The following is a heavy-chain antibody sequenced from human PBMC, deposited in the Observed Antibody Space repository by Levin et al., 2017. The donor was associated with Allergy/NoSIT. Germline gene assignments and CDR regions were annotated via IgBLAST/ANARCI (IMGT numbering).Heavy chain of an antibody. CDR3: ARQNMVRGGHNFDY. CDR2: IIPIFGTA. V-gene: IGHV1-69*13. J-gene: IGHJ4*02. D-gene: IGHD3-10*01. CDR1: GGTFSSYA. Sequence: SVKVSCKASGGTFSSYAISWVRQAPGQGLEWMGGIIPIFGTANYAQKFQGRVTITADESTSTAYMELSSLRSEDTAVYYCARQNMVRGGHNFDYWGQGTLVTVSS.